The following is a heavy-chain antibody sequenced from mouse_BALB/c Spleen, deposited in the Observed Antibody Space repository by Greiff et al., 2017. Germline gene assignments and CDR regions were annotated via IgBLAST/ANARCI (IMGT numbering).Heavy chain of an antibody. Sequence: EVKVVESGGGLVQPGGSRKLSCAASGFTFSDYGMAWVRQAPGKGPEWVAFISNLAYSIYYADTVTGRFTISRENAKNTLYLEMSSLRSEDTAMYYCARVITTVVAPYAMDYWGKGTSVTVSS. CDR2: ISNLAYSI. J-gene: IGHJ4*01. D-gene: IGHD1-1*01. V-gene: IGHV5-15*02. CDR3: ARVITTVVAPYAMDY. CDR1: GFTFSDYG.